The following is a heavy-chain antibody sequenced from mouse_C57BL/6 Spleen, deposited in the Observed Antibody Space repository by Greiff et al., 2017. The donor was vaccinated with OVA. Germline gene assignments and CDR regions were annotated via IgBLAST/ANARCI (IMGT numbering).Heavy chain of an antibody. CDR3: TRGGSSGYVDYFDY. CDR2: ISSGGDYI. D-gene: IGHD3-2*02. CDR1: GFTFSSYA. V-gene: IGHV5-9-1*02. Sequence: DVMLVESGEGLVKPGGSLKLSCAASGFTFSSYAMSWVRQTPEKRLEWVAYISSGGDYIYYADTVKGRFTISRDNARNTLYLQMSSLKSEDTAMYYCTRGGSSGYVDYFDYWGQGTTLTVSS. J-gene: IGHJ2*01.